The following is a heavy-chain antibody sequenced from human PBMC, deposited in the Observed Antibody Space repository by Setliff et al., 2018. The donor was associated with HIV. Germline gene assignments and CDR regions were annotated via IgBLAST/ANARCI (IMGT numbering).Heavy chain of an antibody. J-gene: IGHJ4*02. D-gene: IGHD3-16*01. CDR2: IYYSEST. Sequence: PSETLSLTCTVSGASISSYYWSWIRQPPGKGLEWIGYIYYSESTNYNPSLKSRITISVDTSKNQFSLKLSSVTAADTAVYYCARVALDYNWGKYYFDYWGPGTLVTVSS. V-gene: IGHV4-59*01. CDR1: GASISSYY. CDR3: ARVALDYNWGKYYFDY.